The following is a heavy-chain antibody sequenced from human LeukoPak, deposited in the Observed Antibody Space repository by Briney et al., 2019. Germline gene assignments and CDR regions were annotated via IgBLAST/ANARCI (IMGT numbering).Heavy chain of an antibody. CDR3: ARGEADDIVVVPATWGIREYYFDY. Sequence: PETLSLTCAVYGGSFSGYYWSWIRQPPGKGLEWIGEINHSGSTNYNPSLKSRVTISVDTSKNQFSLKLSSVTAADTAVYYCARGEADDIVVVPATWGIREYYFDYWGQGTLVTVSS. V-gene: IGHV4-34*01. CDR1: GGSFSGYY. J-gene: IGHJ4*02. D-gene: IGHD2-2*01. CDR2: INHSGST.